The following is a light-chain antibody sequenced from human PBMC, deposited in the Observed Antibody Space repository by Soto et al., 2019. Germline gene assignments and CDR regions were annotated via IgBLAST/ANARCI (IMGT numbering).Light chain of an antibody. J-gene: IGKJ3*01. Sequence: AIRLTQSPSSLSASTGDTVTISCRASEDVSTYLAWYQQKPGKAPKLLISSASSLQSGVPPRFSGSGSGTEFTLTIRSLQSEDFATYYCQHSYSYPPFIFGPGTKLDLE. CDR1: EDVSTY. V-gene: IGKV1-8*01. CDR2: SAS. CDR3: QHSYSYPPFI.